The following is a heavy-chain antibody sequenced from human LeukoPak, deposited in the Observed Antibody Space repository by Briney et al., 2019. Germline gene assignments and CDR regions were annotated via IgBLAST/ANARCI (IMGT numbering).Heavy chain of an antibody. V-gene: IGHV3-21*01. D-gene: IGHD3-22*01. Sequence: GGSLRLSCAASGFTFSSYSMNWVRQAPGKGLEWVSSISSSSSYIYYADSVKGRFTISRDNAKNSLYLQMNSLRAEDTAVYYCARDSSYDSSGYYYAYYYYGMDVWGQGTMVTVSS. J-gene: IGHJ6*02. CDR1: GFTFSSYS. CDR2: ISSSSSYI. CDR3: ARDSSYDSSGYYYAYYYYGMDV.